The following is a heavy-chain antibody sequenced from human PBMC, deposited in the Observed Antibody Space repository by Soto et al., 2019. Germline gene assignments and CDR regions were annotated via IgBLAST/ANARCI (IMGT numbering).Heavy chain of an antibody. CDR3: ATSVNSAMAFDF. CDR2: INPNGGTS. CDR1: GYTFTGYY. V-gene: IGHV1-46*01. D-gene: IGHD5-18*01. Sequence: ASVQVSCKASGYTFTGYYMHWVRQAPGQGLEWMGIINPNGGTSTYAQKFRAGFTMTRDTSTSTFYMELSGMRSEDSAVYYCATSVNSAMAFDFWGQGTLVTVSS. J-gene: IGHJ4*02.